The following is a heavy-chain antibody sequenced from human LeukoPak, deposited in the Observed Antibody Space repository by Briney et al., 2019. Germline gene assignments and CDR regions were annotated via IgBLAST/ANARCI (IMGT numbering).Heavy chain of an antibody. CDR2: IYSTGST. CDR3: ARGIADPYSFDS. Sequence: PSDTQSLTCTVSGGSVNFYYWSWTRLPAGKWMEWIGRIYSTGSTNYSPSLKSRVTMSVDKSKNQFSLNLSSVTAADTAVYYCARGIADPYSFDSWGQGTLITVSS. D-gene: IGHD6-13*01. J-gene: IGHJ4*02. V-gene: IGHV4-4*07. CDR1: GGSVNFYY.